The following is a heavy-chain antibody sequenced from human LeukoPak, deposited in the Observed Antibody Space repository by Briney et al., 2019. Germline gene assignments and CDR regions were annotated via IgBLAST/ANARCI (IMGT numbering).Heavy chain of an antibody. CDR1: GFTFSSYA. CDR2: ISYDGSNK. Sequence: QPGRSLRLSCAASGFTFSSYAMHWVRQAPGKGLEWVAVISYDGSNKYYADSVRGRFTISRDNSKNTLYLQMNSLRAEDTAVYYCARGHRHDYGEWVFDYWGQGTLVTVSS. V-gene: IGHV3-30-3*01. CDR3: ARGHRHDYGEWVFDY. D-gene: IGHD4-17*01. J-gene: IGHJ4*02.